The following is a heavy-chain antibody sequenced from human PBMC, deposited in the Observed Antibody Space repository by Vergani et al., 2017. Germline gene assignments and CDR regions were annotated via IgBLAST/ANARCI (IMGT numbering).Heavy chain of an antibody. J-gene: IGHJ3*02. CDR1: GGTFSSYA. Sequence: QVQLVQSGAEVKKPGPSVKVSCKASGGTFSSYAISWVRQAPGQGLEWMGRIIPIFGTANYAQKFQGRVTITADESTSTAYMELSSLRSEDTAVYYCARVGYCSSTSCPDAFDIWGQGTMVTVSS. D-gene: IGHD2-2*01. CDR3: ARVGYCSSTSCPDAFDI. CDR2: IIPIFGTA. V-gene: IGHV1-69*13.